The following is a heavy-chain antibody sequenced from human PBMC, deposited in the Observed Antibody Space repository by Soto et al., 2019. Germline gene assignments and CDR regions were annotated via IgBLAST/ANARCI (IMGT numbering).Heavy chain of an antibody. Sequence: EVQVLATGGGLIQPGGYLRLYCAASGFTVNSNYMNWVRQAPGEGLQWVSITNTGGTTYYADSVKGRFTVSRDNSKNTLYLQMNSLRAEDTAVYYCAKGDGFILAVWGQGTTVSVSS. J-gene: IGHJ6*02. CDR1: GFTVNSNY. CDR3: AKGDGFILAV. D-gene: IGHD1-26*01. V-gene: IGHV3-53*02. CDR2: TNTGGTT.